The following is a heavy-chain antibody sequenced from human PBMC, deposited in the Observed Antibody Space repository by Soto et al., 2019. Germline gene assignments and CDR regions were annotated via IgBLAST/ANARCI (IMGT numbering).Heavy chain of an antibody. CDR3: ASHYDMWSGYLSPVDY. CDR1: GYTFSDYY. Sequence: QVQLVESGGDLVKPGGSLRLSCAASGYTFSDYYMSWIRQAPGKGLEGISYIDTSGTKIYYADSVKGRFTITRDNAKNSLYLEMNSLRDEDTAVYYCASHYDMWSGYLSPVDYWGQGTLVTVSS. D-gene: IGHD3-3*01. V-gene: IGHV3-11*01. J-gene: IGHJ4*02. CDR2: IDTSGTKI.